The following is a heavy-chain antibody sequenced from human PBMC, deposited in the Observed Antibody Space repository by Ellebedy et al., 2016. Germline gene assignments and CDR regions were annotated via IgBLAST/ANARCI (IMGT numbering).Heavy chain of an antibody. Sequence: ASVKVSCKASGYTFTSYGISWVRQAPGQGLEWLGWISAYNGNTNYAQKLQGRVTMTTDTSTSTAYMELRSLRSDDTAVYYCARDHRLELLEGGAPPPSPIDYWGQGTLVTVSS. J-gene: IGHJ4*02. V-gene: IGHV1-18*01. CDR1: GYTFTSYG. CDR3: ARDHRLELLEGGAPPPSPIDY. D-gene: IGHD1-7*01. CDR2: ISAYNGNT.